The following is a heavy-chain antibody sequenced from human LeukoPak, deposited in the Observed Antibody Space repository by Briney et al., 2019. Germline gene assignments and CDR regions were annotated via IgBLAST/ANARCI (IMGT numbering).Heavy chain of an antibody. V-gene: IGHV3-23*01. Sequence: GGSLRLSCAASGFSFSTYSMNWVRQAPGKGLEWVSAISGSGGSTYYADSVKGRFTISRDNSKNTLYLQMNSLRAEDTAVYYCAKDEDYYDSSGYLAYYGMDVWGQGTTVTVSS. CDR1: GFSFSTYS. CDR3: AKDEDYYDSSGYLAYYGMDV. J-gene: IGHJ6*02. D-gene: IGHD3-22*01. CDR2: ISGSGGST.